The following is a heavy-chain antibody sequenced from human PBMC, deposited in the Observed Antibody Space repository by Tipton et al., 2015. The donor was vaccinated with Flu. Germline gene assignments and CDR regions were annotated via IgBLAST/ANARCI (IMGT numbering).Heavy chain of an antibody. D-gene: IGHD5-24*01. V-gene: IGHV4-4*02. CDR2: ISHSGNT. Sequence: SLRLSCAVSGGSVSSINWWTWVRQPPGKGLEWIGEISHSGNTNYNPSLKSRVAISIDKSKNQFSLKLSTVTAADTAVYYCARDSGTGLDGYSPWGQGTLVTVSS. CDR3: ARDSGTGLDGYSP. CDR1: GGSVSSINW. J-gene: IGHJ5*02.